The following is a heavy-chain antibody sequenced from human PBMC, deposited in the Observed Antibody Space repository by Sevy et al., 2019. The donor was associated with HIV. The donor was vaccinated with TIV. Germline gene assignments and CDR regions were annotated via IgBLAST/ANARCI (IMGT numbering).Heavy chain of an antibody. J-gene: IGHJ6*02. V-gene: IGHV1-69*13. Sequence: ASVKVSCKAFGGTFSSYAISWVRQAPGQGLEWMGGIIPIFGTANYAQKFQGRVTITADESTSTAYMELSSLRSEDTAVYYCARPLDHYYYYGMDVWGQGTTVTVSS. D-gene: IGHD3-3*01. CDR1: GGTFSSYA. CDR3: ARPLDHYYYYGMDV. CDR2: IIPIFGTA.